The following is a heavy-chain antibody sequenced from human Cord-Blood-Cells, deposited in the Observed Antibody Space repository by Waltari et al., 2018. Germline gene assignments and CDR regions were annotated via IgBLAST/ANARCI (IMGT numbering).Heavy chain of an antibody. Sequence: QVQLVESGGGVVQPGRSLRLSCAASGFTFSRYAMHWVRQAPGKGLEWVAVISYDGSNKYYADSVKGRFTISRDNSKNTLYLQMNSLRAEDTAVYYCARDPRSGYDYWGQGTLVTVSS. CDR3: ARDPRSGYDY. CDR1: GFTFSRYA. J-gene: IGHJ4*02. CDR2: ISYDGSNK. V-gene: IGHV3-30-3*01. D-gene: IGHD3-3*01.